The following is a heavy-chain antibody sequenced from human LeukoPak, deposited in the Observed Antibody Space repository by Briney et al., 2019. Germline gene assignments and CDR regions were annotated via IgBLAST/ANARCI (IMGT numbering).Heavy chain of an antibody. Sequence: GASVKVSCKASGYTFTSYGISWVRQAPGQGLEWMGGIIPIFGTANYAQKFQGRVTITADESTSTAYMELSSLRSEDTAVYYCARSSNIQLWVFDYWGQGTLVTVSS. CDR1: GYTFTSYG. D-gene: IGHD5-18*01. J-gene: IGHJ4*02. CDR3: ARSSNIQLWVFDY. CDR2: IIPIFGTA. V-gene: IGHV1-69*13.